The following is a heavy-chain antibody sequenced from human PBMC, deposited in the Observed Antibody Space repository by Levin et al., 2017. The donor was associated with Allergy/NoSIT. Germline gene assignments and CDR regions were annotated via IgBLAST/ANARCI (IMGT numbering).Heavy chain of an antibody. V-gene: IGHV3-30*18. CDR2: ISYDGSNK. Sequence: LSLTCAASGFTFSSYGMHWVRQAPGKGLEWVAVISYDGSNKYYADSVKGRFTISRDNSKNTLYLQMNSLRAEDTAVYYCAKDGDGYTLDYWGQGTLVTVSS. J-gene: IGHJ4*02. CDR3: AKDGDGYTLDY. D-gene: IGHD5-24*01. CDR1: GFTFSSYG.